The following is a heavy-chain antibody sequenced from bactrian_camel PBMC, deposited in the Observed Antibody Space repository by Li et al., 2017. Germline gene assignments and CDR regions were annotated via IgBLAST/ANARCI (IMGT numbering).Heavy chain of an antibody. J-gene: IGHJ4*01. D-gene: IGHD1*01. CDR1: GFTFSSSW. CDR3: TRSYFGASRNTFAF. Sequence: HVQLVESGGGLVQPGGTLRLSCVGSGFTFSSSWMYWVRQAPGKGLEWVSTINNSGGTTYSADSVKGRFTISRDNAKNTLYLQMNSLEPEDTAVYYCTRSYFGASRNTFAFWGQGTQVTVS. CDR2: INNSGGTT. V-gene: IGHV3S1*01.